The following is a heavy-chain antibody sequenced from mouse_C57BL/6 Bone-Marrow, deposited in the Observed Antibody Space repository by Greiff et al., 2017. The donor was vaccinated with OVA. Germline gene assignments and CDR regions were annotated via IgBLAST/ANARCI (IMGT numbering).Heavy chain of an antibody. Sequence: EVQGVESGGDLVKPGGSLKLSCAASGFTFSSYGMSWVRQTPDKRLEWVATISSGGSYTYYPDSVKGRFTISRDNAKNTLYLQMSSLKSEDTAMYYCARGYGYWYFDVWGTGTTVTVSS. CDR2: ISSGGSYT. V-gene: IGHV5-6*01. J-gene: IGHJ1*03. CDR3: ARGYGYWYFDV. CDR1: GFTFSSYG. D-gene: IGHD2-10*02.